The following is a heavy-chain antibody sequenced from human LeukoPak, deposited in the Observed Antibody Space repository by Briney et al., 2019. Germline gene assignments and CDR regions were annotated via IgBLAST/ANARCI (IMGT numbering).Heavy chain of an antibody. Sequence: GGSLRLSCAASGFTFSDYDMHWVRQATGKGLEWVSAIGTAGDTYYTGSVKGRFTISRENAKNSLYLQMDSLRAGDTAVYYCARVAKERVGGVYYFDYWGQGPLVTVSS. V-gene: IGHV3-13*01. CDR2: IGTAGDT. CDR3: ARVAKERVGGVYYFDY. D-gene: IGHD1-1*01. CDR1: GFTFSDYD. J-gene: IGHJ4*02.